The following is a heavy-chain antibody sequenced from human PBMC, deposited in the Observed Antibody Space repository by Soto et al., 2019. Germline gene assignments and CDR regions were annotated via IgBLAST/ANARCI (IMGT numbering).Heavy chain of an antibody. J-gene: IGHJ4*02. D-gene: IGHD6-19*01. CDR3: ETGREIAVAGTDLGC. CDR1: GFTFSSYG. CDR2: ISYDGSNK. V-gene: IGHV3-30*03. Sequence: QVQLVESGGGVVQPGRSLRLSCAASGFTFSSYGMHWVRQAPGKGLEWVAVISYDGSNKYYADSVKGRFTISRDNSKNMPGLQMNSLRAEDTVVYYCETGREIAVAGTDLGCWGQGTRVTVSS.